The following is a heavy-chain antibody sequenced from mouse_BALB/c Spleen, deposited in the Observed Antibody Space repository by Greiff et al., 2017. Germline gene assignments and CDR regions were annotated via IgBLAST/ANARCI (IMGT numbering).Heavy chain of an antibody. CDR2: ISSGGSYT. CDR1: GFTFSSYA. Sequence: EVKLVESGGGLVKPGGSLKLSCAASGFTFSSYAMSWVRQTPEKRLEWVATISSGGSYTYYPDSVKGRFTISRDNAKNTLYLQMSSLRSEDTAMYYCARVGGNYDAMDYWGQGTSVTVSS. J-gene: IGHJ4*01. D-gene: IGHD1-1*02. CDR3: ARVGGNYDAMDY. V-gene: IGHV5-9-3*01.